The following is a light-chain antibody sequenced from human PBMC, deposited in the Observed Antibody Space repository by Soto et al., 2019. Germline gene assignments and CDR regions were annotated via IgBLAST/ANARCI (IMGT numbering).Light chain of an antibody. CDR2: AAS. Sequence: DIQMTQSPSSLSASVGDRVTITCRARQSISSYLNWYQQKPGKAPKLLIYAASSLQSGVPSRFSGSGSGTDFTLTISSLQPEDFAIYYCQQSYSTPPITFGQGTRLEIK. CDR3: QQSYSTPPIT. V-gene: IGKV1-39*01. J-gene: IGKJ5*01. CDR1: QSISSY.